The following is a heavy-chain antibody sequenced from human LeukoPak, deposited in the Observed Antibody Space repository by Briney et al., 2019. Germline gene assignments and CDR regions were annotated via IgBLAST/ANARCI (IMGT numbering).Heavy chain of an antibody. CDR1: GDSFSSYY. V-gene: IGHV4-4*09. J-gene: IGHJ4*02. D-gene: IGHD1-26*01. CDR3: ARTRYHFDY. Sequence: SETLSLTCTVSGDSFSSYYWSWIRQPPGKTLEWIGYICASGNTNYNPSLKSRVTMSVDTSKNQISLRLTSVTAADTAVYYCARTRYHFDYWSQGSLVTVSS. CDR2: ICASGNT.